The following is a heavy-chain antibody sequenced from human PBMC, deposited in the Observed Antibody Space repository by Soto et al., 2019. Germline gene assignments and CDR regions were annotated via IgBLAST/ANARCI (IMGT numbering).Heavy chain of an antibody. CDR3: ATSQKGYNWNYFDH. CDR1: GASISGSYYY. Sequence: ETLSLTCAVSGASISGSYYYWAWLRQSPGKGPEWIGSVFYTGFTSYNPSLESRVSVSVDTSKSQFSLKLSAVTAADTAVYYCATSQKGYNWNYFDHWGQGALGTVSS. CDR2: VFYTGFT. J-gene: IGHJ4*02. V-gene: IGHV4-39*01. D-gene: IGHD1-20*01.